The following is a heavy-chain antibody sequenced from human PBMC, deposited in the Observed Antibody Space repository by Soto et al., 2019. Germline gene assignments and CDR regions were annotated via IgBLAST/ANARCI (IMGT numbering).Heavy chain of an antibody. CDR2: IFYTGTT. CDR3: ARLVVVAPVANA. J-gene: IGHJ5*02. CDR1: GGSINYNSYY. V-gene: IGHV4-39*02. Sequence: QLKLQESGPGLVKPSETLSLTCSVSGGSINYNSYYWGWIRQPPGKGLEWVGGIFYTGTTYYSPSLKDRVTISVDTSQNSFSLNLTSVTAADTAVYFCARLVVVAPVANAWGQGTLVTVSS. D-gene: IGHD2-2*01.